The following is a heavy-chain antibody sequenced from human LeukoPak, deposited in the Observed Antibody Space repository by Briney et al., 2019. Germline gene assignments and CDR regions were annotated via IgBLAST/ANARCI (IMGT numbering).Heavy chain of an antibody. CDR2: INHSGST. Sequence: SETLSLTCAVYGGSFSGYYWSWIRQPPGKGLEWIGEINHSGSTNYNPSLKSRVTISVDTSKDQFSLKLSSVTAADTAVYYCARGRDGYNYYDYWGQGTLVTVSS. D-gene: IGHD5-24*01. J-gene: IGHJ4*02. V-gene: IGHV4-34*01. CDR1: GGSFSGYY. CDR3: ARGRDGYNYYDY.